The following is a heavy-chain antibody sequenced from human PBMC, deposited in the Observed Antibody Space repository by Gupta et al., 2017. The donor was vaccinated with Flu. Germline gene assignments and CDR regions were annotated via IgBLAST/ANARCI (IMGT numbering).Heavy chain of an antibody. V-gene: IGHV3-23*01. CDR3: AKDPRPSSRSYYFYYVHV. D-gene: IGHD6-6*01. J-gene: IGHJ6*03. CDR2: ISGSGNYT. Sequence: VRQAPGKGLQWVSTISGSGNYTYYADSVMGRFTISRDNSKNTLYLQMSSLRAEDTAIYYCAKDPRPSSRSYYFYYVHVWGKGTTVTVSS.